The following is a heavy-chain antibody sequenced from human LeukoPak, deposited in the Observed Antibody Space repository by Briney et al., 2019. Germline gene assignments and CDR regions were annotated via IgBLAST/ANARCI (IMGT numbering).Heavy chain of an antibody. V-gene: IGHV3-23*01. CDR1: GFTFSNSA. D-gene: IGHD6-19*01. Sequence: GGSLRLSCAASGFTFSNSAMSWVRQAPGKGLEWVSTLSGSGITTYYADSVKGRFTISRDNSKNTLYLQMNSLRAEDTAVYYCAKGIYSSVWSYFDYWGHGTLVIVSS. J-gene: IGHJ4*01. CDR3: AKGIYSSVWSYFDY. CDR2: LSGSGITT.